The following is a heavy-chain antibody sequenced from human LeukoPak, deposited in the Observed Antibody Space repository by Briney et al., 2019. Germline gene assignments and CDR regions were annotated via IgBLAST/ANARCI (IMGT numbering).Heavy chain of an antibody. Sequence: SETLSLTCTVSGGSINSADYYWSWIRQPPGKGLEWIGYGYYSGRIYYSPSLKSRLTISVDTSKNHFSPNLSSVTAADTAVYFCARDVRRRGASNYFDNWGQGTLVTVSS. V-gene: IGHV4-30-4*01. CDR2: GYYSGRI. CDR3: ARDVRRRGASNYFDN. J-gene: IGHJ4*02. CDR1: GGSINSADYY. D-gene: IGHD2-2*01.